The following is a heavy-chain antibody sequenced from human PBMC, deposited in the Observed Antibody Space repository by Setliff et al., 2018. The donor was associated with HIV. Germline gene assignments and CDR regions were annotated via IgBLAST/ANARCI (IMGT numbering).Heavy chain of an antibody. CDR1: GGSISSGSYY. D-gene: IGHD6-19*01. J-gene: IGHJ4*02. Sequence: SETLSLTCTVSGGSISSGSYYWSWIRQPAGKGLEWIGYIYTSGSTNYNPSLKSRVTISVDTSKNQFSLRLSSVTAADTAVYYCIIAYSSGWLAPMGFDSWGQGTLVTVSS. V-gene: IGHV4-61*09. CDR3: IIAYSSGWLAPMGFDS. CDR2: IYTSGST.